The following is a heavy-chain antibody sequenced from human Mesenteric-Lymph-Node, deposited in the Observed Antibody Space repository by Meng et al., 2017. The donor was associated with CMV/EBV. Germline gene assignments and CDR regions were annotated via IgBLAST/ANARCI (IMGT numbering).Heavy chain of an antibody. CDR1: GYSISSGYY. V-gene: IGHV4-38-2*02. CDR3: ARGIGGSADY. CDR2: IYHSGST. J-gene: IGHJ4*02. Sequence: SETLSLTCTVSGYSISSGYYWGWIRQPPGKGLEWIGSIYHSGSTYYNPSLKSRVTISVDTSKNQFSLKLSSVTAADTAVYYCARGIGGSADYWGQGTLVTVSS. D-gene: IGHD1-26*01.